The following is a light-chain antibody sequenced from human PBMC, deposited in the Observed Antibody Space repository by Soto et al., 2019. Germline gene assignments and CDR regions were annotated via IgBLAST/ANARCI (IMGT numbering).Light chain of an antibody. V-gene: IGLV2-14*01. CDR2: DVS. CDR1: SSDVGGYNY. Sequence: QSALTQPASVSGSPGQSITISCTGTSSDVGGYNYVSWYQQQPGKAPKFMIYDVSNRPSGVSNRFSDSKSDNTASLTISGLQAEDEADYYCCSYTTSNTRQIVFGTGTKVTVL. CDR3: CSYTTSNTRQIV. J-gene: IGLJ1*01.